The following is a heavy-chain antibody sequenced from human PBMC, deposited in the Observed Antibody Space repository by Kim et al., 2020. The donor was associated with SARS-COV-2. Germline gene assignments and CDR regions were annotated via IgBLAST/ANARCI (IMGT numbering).Heavy chain of an antibody. CDR2: ISSVGSSR. CDR3: ARDASTSIGFGKLDQ. V-gene: IGHV3-30*01. CDR1: GFTFSSHP. J-gene: IGHJ4*02. Sequence: GGSLRLSCAASGFTFSSHPFHWVRQAPGRGLEWVAVISSVGSSRYYSESVNGRFTISRDNSRNTLYLQTDSLRPEDTAVYYCARDASTSIGFGKLDQWGQGALVTVS. D-gene: IGHD3-10*01.